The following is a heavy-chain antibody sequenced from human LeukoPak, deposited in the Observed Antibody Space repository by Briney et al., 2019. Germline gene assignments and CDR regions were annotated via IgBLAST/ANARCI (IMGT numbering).Heavy chain of an antibody. J-gene: IGHJ5*02. D-gene: IGHD3-3*01. V-gene: IGHV1-69*05. CDR3: ARGPETYDFWSGYYWFDP. CDR1: GGTFSSYA. Sequence: GSSVKVSCKASGGTFSSYAISWVRQAPGQGPEWMGGIIPIFGTANYAQKFQGRVTITTDESTSTAYMELSSLRSEDTAVYYCARGPETYDFWSGYYWFDPWGQGTLVTVSS. CDR2: IIPIFGTA.